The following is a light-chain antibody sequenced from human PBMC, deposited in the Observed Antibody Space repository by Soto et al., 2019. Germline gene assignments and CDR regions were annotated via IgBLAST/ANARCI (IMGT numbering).Light chain of an antibody. J-gene: IGLJ2*01. CDR1: SSNIGAGYD. Sequence: QSALTQPPSVSGAPGQRVTISCTGSSSNIGAGYDVHWYQQLPGTAPKLLIYGNSNRPSGVPDRFSGSKSATSASLAITGLQAEDEADYYCQSYDSSLSVVFGGGTKLTVL. CDR3: QSYDSSLSVV. CDR2: GNS. V-gene: IGLV1-40*01.